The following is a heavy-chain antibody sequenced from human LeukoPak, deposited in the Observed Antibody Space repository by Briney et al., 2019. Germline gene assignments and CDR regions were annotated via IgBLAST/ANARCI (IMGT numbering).Heavy chain of an antibody. CDR2: INPDGTTT. J-gene: IGHJ4*02. CDR3: ARGRFNYDNSGYSSFYH. CDR1: GFTFSSYA. V-gene: IGHV3-74*01. Sequence: GGSLRLSCAASGFTFSSYAMHWVRQAPGKGLVWVSRINPDGTTTSYADSVKGRFTISRDNAKDTVYLQMNSLRAEDTAVYYCARGRFNYDNSGYSSFYHWGQGTLVTVSS. D-gene: IGHD3-22*01.